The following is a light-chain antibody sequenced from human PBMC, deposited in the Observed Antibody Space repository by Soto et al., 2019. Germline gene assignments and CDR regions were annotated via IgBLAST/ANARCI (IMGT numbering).Light chain of an antibody. CDR2: AAS. Sequence: DIQMTQSPSSLSASVGDRVTITCRASQGISNYLAWYQQKPGKVPKLLIIAASTLQSGVPSHFSGSGSGTYFTLTINSLQPEDVATYFCQKYDRAPFTFGPGTKVHI. J-gene: IGKJ3*01. CDR1: QGISNY. CDR3: QKYDRAPFT. V-gene: IGKV1-27*01.